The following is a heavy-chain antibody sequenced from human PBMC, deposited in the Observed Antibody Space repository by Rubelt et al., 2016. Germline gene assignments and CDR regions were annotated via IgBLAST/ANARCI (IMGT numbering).Heavy chain of an antibody. CDR1: GYTFTSYG. D-gene: IGHD6-13*01. CDR3: ASMYSSSWYRGWFDP. V-gene: IGHV1-18*01. Sequence: QVQLVQSGAEVKKPGASVKVSCKASGYTFTSYGISWVRQAPGQGLEWMGWISAYHGNTNYAQKLQGRVTMTTDTSTSTAYMELRSLGSDDTAVYYCASMYSSSWYRGWFDPWGQGTLVTVSS. J-gene: IGHJ5*02. CDR2: ISAYHGNT.